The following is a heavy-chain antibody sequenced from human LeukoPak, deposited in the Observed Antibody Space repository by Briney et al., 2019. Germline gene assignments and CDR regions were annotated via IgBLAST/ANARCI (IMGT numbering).Heavy chain of an antibody. Sequence: GGSLRLSCAASGLTFSTYAMSWVRQAPGKGLEWVSMISSSGVSTYYAGSVEGRFTISRDNSKNTLYLQMNSLRVEDTAVYYCAKRAVGLTFDCWGQGTLVTVSS. CDR3: AKRAVGLTFDC. V-gene: IGHV3-23*01. CDR2: ISSSGVST. D-gene: IGHD1-26*01. J-gene: IGHJ4*02. CDR1: GLTFSTYA.